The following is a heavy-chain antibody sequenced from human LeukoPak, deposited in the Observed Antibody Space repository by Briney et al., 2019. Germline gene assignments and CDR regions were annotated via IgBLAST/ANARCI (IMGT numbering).Heavy chain of an antibody. CDR1: GLTFRRYG. D-gene: IGHD3-10*01. Sequence: GGSLRLSCAASGLTFRRYGMHWVRQTPGKGLEWVAFIESDESIRQYADLVKGRFTISRDNAKNSLYLQMNSLRAEDTAVYYCARGSLWFGELLAPFDPWGQGTLVTVSS. J-gene: IGHJ5*02. CDR2: IESDESIR. CDR3: ARGSLWFGELLAPFDP. V-gene: IGHV3-30*12.